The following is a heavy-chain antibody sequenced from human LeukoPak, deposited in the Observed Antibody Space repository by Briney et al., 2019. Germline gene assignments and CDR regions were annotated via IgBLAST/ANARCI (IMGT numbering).Heavy chain of an antibody. CDR2: ISSSSSTI. D-gene: IGHD6-19*01. J-gene: IGHJ5*02. V-gene: IGHV3-48*01. CDR1: GFTFSSYS. Sequence: PGGSLRLSCAASGFTFSSYSMNWVRQAPGKGLEWVSYISSSSSTIYYADSVKGRFTISRDNAKNSLYLQMNSLRAEDTAVYYCARGGDPSSGWYDGWFDPWGQGTLVTVSS. CDR3: ARGGDPSSGWYDGWFDP.